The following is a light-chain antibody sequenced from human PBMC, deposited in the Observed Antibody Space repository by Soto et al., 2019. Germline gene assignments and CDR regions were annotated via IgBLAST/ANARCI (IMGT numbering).Light chain of an antibody. CDR2: GAS. CDR1: QSVSDNY. V-gene: IGKV3-20*01. CDR3: QKYGNFWT. Sequence: VLKKSAGPGYLNSGERATLSCGASQSVSDNYLAWYQQKPGQAPRLLIYGASNRATGIPDRFIGSGSGTDFTLTICRMEPEDFAVDDCQKYGNFWTFCQGTKVDIK. J-gene: IGKJ1*01.